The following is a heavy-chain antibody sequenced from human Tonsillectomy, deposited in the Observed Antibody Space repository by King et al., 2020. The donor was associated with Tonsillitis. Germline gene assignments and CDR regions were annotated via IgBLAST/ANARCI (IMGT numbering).Heavy chain of an antibody. V-gene: IGHV3-21*01. CDR3: ARGAVAGTGHFDY. D-gene: IGHD6-19*01. Sequence: VQLVESGGGLVRPGGSLRLSCAASGFTFSSYSMNWVRPAPGKGLEWVSSIISSSSYIYYAESVKGRFTISRDKAKNSLYLQMNSLGSEETAVYYCARGAVAGTGHFDYWGQGTLVTVSS. CDR1: GFTFSSYS. J-gene: IGHJ4*02. CDR2: IISSSSYI.